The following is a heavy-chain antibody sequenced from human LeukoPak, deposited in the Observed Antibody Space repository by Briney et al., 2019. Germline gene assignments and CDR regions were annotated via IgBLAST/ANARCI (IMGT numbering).Heavy chain of an antibody. V-gene: IGHV3-33*02. J-gene: IGHJ4*02. D-gene: IGHD4-17*01. CDR2: IWSDGSNK. CDR1: GFTFSSYG. CDR3: AREWRLRCYFDY. Sequence: GGSLRLSCAASGFTFSSYGMHWVRQAPGKGLEWVAVIWSDGSNKYYADSTKGRFTISRGTSKNALFLQMNSLRVEDTAVYYCAREWRLRCYFDYWGQGTLVTVSS.